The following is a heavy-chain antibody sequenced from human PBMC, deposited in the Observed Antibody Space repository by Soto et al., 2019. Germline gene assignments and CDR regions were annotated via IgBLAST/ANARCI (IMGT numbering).Heavy chain of an antibody. V-gene: IGHV4-34*01. CDR2: INHSGST. Sequence: SETLSLTCAVYGGSFSGYYLSWIRQPPGKGLEWIGEINHSGSTNYNPSLKSRVTISVDTSKNQFSLKLSSVTAADTAVYYCARGRPGIAARGKQFDYWGQGTLVTVSS. J-gene: IGHJ4*02. CDR3: ARGRPGIAARGKQFDY. CDR1: GGSFSGYY. D-gene: IGHD6-6*01.